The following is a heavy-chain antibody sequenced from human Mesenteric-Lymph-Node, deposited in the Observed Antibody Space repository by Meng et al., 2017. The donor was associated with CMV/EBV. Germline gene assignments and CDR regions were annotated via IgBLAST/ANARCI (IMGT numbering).Heavy chain of an antibody. CDR2: IYSGGNT. Sequence: GESLKISCAASGFTVSNEYMSWVRQTPGKGLEWVSVIYSGGNTYYAGSVRGRFTISRDNSKNTVTLQMDSLRAEDTAVYYCARATYLPGWGYYFDSWGQGSLVTVSS. D-gene: IGHD2-2*01. V-gene: IGHV3-53*01. CDR1: GFTVSNEY. CDR3: ARATYLPGWGYYFDS. J-gene: IGHJ4*02.